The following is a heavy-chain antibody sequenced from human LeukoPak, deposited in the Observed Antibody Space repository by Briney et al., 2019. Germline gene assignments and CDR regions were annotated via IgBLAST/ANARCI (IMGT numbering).Heavy chain of an antibody. V-gene: IGHV4-39*07. D-gene: IGHD6-13*01. Sequence: SETLSLTCTVSGGSISSSSYYWGWIRQPPGKGLEWIGSIYYSGSTNYNSSLKSRVTISVDTSKNQFSLKLSSVTAADTAVYYCARRIAAADAFDYWGQGTLVTVSS. CDR3: ARRIAAADAFDY. CDR2: IYYSGST. J-gene: IGHJ4*02. CDR1: GGSISSSSYY.